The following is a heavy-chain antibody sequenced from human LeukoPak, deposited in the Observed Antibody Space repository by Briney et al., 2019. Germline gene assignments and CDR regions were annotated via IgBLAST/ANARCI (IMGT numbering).Heavy chain of an antibody. CDR1: GFTFSNAW. D-gene: IGHD2-15*01. J-gene: IGHJ4*02. CDR3: TTESGGNWWVDY. CDR2: IKRRTDGGTT. V-gene: IGHV3-15*01. Sequence: GGSLRLSCAVSGFTFSNAWMSWVRQAPGKGLEWVGRIKRRTDGGTTDYAAPVKGRFTISRDDSKNTPYLQMNSLKSEDTAVYYCTTESGGNWWVDYWGQGTLVTVSS.